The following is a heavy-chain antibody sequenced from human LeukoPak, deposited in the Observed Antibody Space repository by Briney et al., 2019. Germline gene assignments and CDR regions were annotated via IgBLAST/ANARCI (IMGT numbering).Heavy chain of an antibody. CDR1: GFTFSSYA. V-gene: IGHV3-21*01. CDR3: ARTSGESTAALRAPFDY. Sequence: GGSLRLSCAASGFTFSSYAMSLVRQAPGKGLEWVSSISSSSGYKYYADSVKGRFTISRDNAKNSLYLQMDSLRAEDAAVYYCARTSGESTAALRAPFDYWGQGTLATVSS. D-gene: IGHD6-6*01. J-gene: IGHJ4*02. CDR2: ISSSSGYK.